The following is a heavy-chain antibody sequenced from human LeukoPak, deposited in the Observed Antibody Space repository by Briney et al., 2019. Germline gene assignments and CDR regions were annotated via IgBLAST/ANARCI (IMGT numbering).Heavy chain of an antibody. CDR1: GGSFSGYY. CDR3: ARAPYYYDSSGYHSY. D-gene: IGHD3-22*01. CDR2: INHSGST. J-gene: IGHJ4*02. Sequence: PSETLSLTCAVYGGSFSGYYWSWIRQPPGKGLEWIGEINHSGSTNYNPSLKSRVTISVDTSKNQFSLKLSSVTAADTAVYYCARAPYYYDSSGYHSYWGQGTLVTVSS. V-gene: IGHV4-34*01.